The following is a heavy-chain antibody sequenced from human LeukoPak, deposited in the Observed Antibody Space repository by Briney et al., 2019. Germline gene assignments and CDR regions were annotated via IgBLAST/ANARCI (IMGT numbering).Heavy chain of an antibody. V-gene: IGHV3-21*01. CDR2: ISSSSSYI. CDR1: GFTFSSYS. CDR3: AREGSGSYFNYFDY. J-gene: IGHJ4*02. D-gene: IGHD1-26*01. Sequence: GGSLRLSCAASGFTFSSYSMNWVRQAPGKGLEWVSSISSSSSYIYYADSVKGRFTTSRDNAKNSLYLQMNSLRAEDTAVYYCAREGSGSYFNYFDYWGQGTLVTVSS.